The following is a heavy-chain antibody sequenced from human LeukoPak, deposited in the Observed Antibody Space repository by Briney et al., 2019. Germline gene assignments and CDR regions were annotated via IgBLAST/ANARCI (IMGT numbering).Heavy chain of an antibody. V-gene: IGHV3-21*01. D-gene: IGHD4-17*01. Sequence: TGGSLRLSCAASGFTFSSYSMNWVRQAPGKGLEWVSSISSSSSYIYYADSVKGRFTISRDNAQNSLYLQMNSLRAEDTAVYYCARGHDYGDYHPIDYWGQGTLVTVSS. J-gene: IGHJ4*02. CDR1: GFTFSSYS. CDR2: ISSSSSYI. CDR3: ARGHDYGDYHPIDY.